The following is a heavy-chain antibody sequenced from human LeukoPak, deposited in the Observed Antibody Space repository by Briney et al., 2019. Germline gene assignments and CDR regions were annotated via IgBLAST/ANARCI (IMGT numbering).Heavy chain of an antibody. J-gene: IGHJ4*02. Sequence: SETLSLTCAVYGGSFSGYYWSWIRQSRGKGLEWMGEIDHSGRTNSNASLKSRVTISVDMSRNQFSLRLRSVTAADTAVYYCARKSTAVAGRKPYDYWDKGNLVTVSS. D-gene: IGHD6-13*01. V-gene: IGHV4-34*01. CDR2: IDHSGRT. CDR3: ARKSTAVAGRKPYDY. CDR1: GGSFSGYY.